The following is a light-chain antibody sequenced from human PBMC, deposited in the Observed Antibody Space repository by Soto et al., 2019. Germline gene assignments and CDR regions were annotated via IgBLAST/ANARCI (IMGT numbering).Light chain of an antibody. Sequence: EIVLTQSPGTLSLSPGEGATVSCRASQSVRCRFLAWYQQKPGQAPRLLIYDASRRAPGIPDRFSGSGSGTDFTLTISRLEPEDFAVFYCQQYGSSQITFGQGTRLEI. J-gene: IGKJ5*01. CDR2: DAS. V-gene: IGKV3-20*01. CDR1: QSVRCRF. CDR3: QQYGSSQIT.